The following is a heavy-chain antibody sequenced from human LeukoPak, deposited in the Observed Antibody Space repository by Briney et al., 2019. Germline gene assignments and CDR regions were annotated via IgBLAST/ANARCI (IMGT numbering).Heavy chain of an antibody. J-gene: IGHJ6*02. CDR2: MYHSGST. V-gene: IGHV4-38-2*02. CDR1: GYSISSGYY. CDR3: ARDGTLGSGSYFKTYYGMDV. D-gene: IGHD3-10*01. Sequence: PSETLSLTCTVSGYSISSGYYWGWIRQPPGKGLEWIGSMYHSGSTYYNPSLKSRVTISADTSKNQFSLKLNSVTAADTAVYYCARDGTLGSGSYFKTYYGMDVWGQGTTVTVSS.